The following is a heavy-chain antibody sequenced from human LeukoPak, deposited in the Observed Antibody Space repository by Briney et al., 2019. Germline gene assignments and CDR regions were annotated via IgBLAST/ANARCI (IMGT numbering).Heavy chain of an antibody. CDR2: ISSSSSTI. J-gene: IGHJ3*02. Sequence: GGSLRLSCAASGFTFSSYSMNWVRQAPGKGLEWVSYISSSSSTIYYADSVKGRFTISRGNAKNSLYLQMNSLRAEDTAVYYCARCVSGGNGDAFDIWGQGTMVTVSS. CDR1: GFTFSSYS. CDR3: ARCVSGGNGDAFDI. D-gene: IGHD4-23*01. V-gene: IGHV3-48*04.